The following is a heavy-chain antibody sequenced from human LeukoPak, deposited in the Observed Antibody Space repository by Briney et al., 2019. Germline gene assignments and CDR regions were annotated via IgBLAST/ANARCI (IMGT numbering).Heavy chain of an antibody. CDR2: IKQDGSEK. J-gene: IGHJ4*02. V-gene: IGHV3-7*03. Sequence: GGSLRLSCAASGFTFSSYWMSWVRQAPGKGLEWVANIKQDGSEKYYVDSVKGRFTISRDYAKNSLYLQMNSLRAEDTAVYYCARHYCGGDCYFDYWGQGTLVTVSS. CDR1: GFTFSSYW. CDR3: ARHYCGGDCYFDY. D-gene: IGHD2-21*02.